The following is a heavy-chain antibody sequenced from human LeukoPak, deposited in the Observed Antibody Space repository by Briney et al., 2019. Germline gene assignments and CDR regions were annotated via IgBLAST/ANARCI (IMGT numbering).Heavy chain of an antibody. V-gene: IGHV3-23*01. CDR3: AKGQELDDGVFDS. D-gene: IGHD1-1*01. CDR1: GFTFSSIA. CDR2: IRSNGETT. Sequence: GGSLRLSCAASGFTFSSIAMTWVRQAPGKGLEWVSTIRSNGETTYNADSVKGRFTISRDNSKKTLYLQLNSLRVEDTAIYYCAKGQELDDGVFDSWGQGALVTVSS. J-gene: IGHJ4*02.